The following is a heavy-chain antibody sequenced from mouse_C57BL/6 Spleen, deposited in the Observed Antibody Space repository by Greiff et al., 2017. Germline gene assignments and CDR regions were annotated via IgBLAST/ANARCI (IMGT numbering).Heavy chain of an antibody. D-gene: IGHD2-4*01. CDR3: ARGSNYYDYDCYAMDY. V-gene: IGHV1-22*01. J-gene: IGHJ4*01. Sequence: EVQLQQSGPELVKPGASVKMSCKASGYTFTDYYMHWVKQSHGKSLEWIGYINPNTGGTSYNQKFNGKGTLTVNKSSCTAYMELRSLTSEDYAVYYCARGSNYYDYDCYAMDYWGQGTSVTVSS. CDR2: INPNTGGT. CDR1: GYTFTDYY.